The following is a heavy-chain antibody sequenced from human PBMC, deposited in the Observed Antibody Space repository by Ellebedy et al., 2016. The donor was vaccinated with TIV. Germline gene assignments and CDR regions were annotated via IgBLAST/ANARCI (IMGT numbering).Heavy chain of an antibody. V-gene: IGHV4-59*01. D-gene: IGHD3-16*01. Sequence: MPSETLSLTCTVSGGSLSRYYWSWIRQPPGKGLEWIAYIYYTGTTNYNPSLKSGVIISVDTSKNQITITLMTSVSAADTAVYYCARVAITSAVGGGYFDLWGRGTLLTVSS. CDR2: IYYTGTT. J-gene: IGHJ2*01. CDR1: GGSLSRYY. CDR3: ARVAITSAVGGGYFDL.